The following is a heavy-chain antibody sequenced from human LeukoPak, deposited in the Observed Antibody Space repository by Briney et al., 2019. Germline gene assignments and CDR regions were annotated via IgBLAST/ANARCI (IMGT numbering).Heavy chain of an antibody. V-gene: IGHV3-48*03. CDR1: GFTFSNYE. CDR3: TRATSSNSFYYFDS. D-gene: IGHD6-13*01. Sequence: PGGSLRLSCAASGFTFSNYEMNWVRQAPGKGLEWVSYISSSGSTIYYADSVKGRFTISRDNAKNSLYLQMNSLRAEDTSVYYCTRATSSNSFYYFDSWGQGSLVTVSS. CDR2: ISSSGSTI. J-gene: IGHJ4*02.